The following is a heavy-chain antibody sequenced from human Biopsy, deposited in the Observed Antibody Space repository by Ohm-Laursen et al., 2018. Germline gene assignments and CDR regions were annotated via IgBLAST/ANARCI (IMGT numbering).Heavy chain of an antibody. D-gene: IGHD5-24*01. J-gene: IGHJ4*02. CDR1: GGSISSGSNY. V-gene: IGHV4-39*01. CDR2: VYHSGTT. Sequence: TLSLTCIVSGGSISSGSNYWAWIRQPPGKGLELIGSVYHSGTTYYSPSLKSRVTISVDTSKNQLSLKVTSVIAADTAAYYCARHDGNGPFALDSWGQGTLVTVSS. CDR3: ARHDGNGPFALDS.